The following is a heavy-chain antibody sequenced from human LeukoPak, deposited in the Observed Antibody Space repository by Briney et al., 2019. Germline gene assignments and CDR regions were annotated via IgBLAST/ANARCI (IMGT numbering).Heavy chain of an antibody. CDR1: GFTFSTYG. J-gene: IGHJ4*02. CDR2: IRYDGSNK. D-gene: IGHD2-8*01. Sequence: PGGSLRLSCGASGFTFSTYGMHWVRQTPAKGLEWVAFIRYDGSNKNYADSVKGRFTFSRDNSKNTVYLQMNSLRAEDTAVYYCAKDRYCDNGVCSGSFDYWGQGTRVTGSS. CDR3: AKDRYCDNGVCSGSFDY. V-gene: IGHV3-30*02.